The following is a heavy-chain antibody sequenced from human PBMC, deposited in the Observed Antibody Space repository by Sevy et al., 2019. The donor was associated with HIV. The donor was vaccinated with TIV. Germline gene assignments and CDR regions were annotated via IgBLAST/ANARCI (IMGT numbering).Heavy chain of an antibody. CDR3: ARNRVTTVTTVFDY. J-gene: IGHJ4*02. Sequence: SETLSLTCTVSGGSISSGGYYWSWIRQHPGKGLEWIGYIYYSGSTYYNPSLKSRVTISVDTSKNQFSLKLSSVTAADTAVYYCARNRVTTVTTVFDYWGQGTLVTVSS. CDR2: IYYSGST. CDR1: GGSISSGGYY. V-gene: IGHV4-31*03. D-gene: IGHD4-17*01.